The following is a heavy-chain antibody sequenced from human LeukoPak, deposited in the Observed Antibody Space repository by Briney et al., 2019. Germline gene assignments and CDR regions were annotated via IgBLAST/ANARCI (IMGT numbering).Heavy chain of an antibody. CDR2: ISAYNGNT. V-gene: IGHV1-18*03. CDR1: GYTFTSYG. J-gene: IGHJ5*02. Sequence: ASVKVSCKASGYTFTSYGISCVRQAPGHGLEWLGWISAYNGNTNYAQKLQGRVTMTTDTSTSTAYMELRSLRSDDMAVYYCARVEKQTGYYGSGSDPWGQGTLVTVSS. CDR3: ARVEKQTGYYGSGSDP. D-gene: IGHD3-10*01.